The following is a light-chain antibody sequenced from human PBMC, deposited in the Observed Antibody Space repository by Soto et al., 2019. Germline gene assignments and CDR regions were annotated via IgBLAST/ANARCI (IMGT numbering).Light chain of an antibody. J-gene: IGKJ3*01. CDR3: QQRSTWPFT. V-gene: IGKV3-11*01. Sequence: EIVLTQSPATLSLSPGERATLSCRASQSISSYLAWYQQKPDQAPRLLIYDASNRATGNPARFSGSGSGTDFTLTISSLEPEDFAVYYCQQRSTWPFTFGPGTKVDIK. CDR2: DAS. CDR1: QSISSY.